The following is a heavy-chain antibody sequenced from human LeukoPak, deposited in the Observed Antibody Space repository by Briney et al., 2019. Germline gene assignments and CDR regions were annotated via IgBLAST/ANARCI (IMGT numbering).Heavy chain of an antibody. CDR1: RSTFSTSS. CDR2: ISSSGSYI. Sequence: GGSLRLSCAASRSTFSTSSMNWVRQAPGKGLEWVSSISSSGSYIYYADSVKGRFTISRDNAKNSLYLQMNSLRAEDTAMYYCARDLPYSGSYYLDYWGQGTLVTVSS. D-gene: IGHD1-26*01. V-gene: IGHV3-21*01. J-gene: IGHJ4*02. CDR3: ARDLPYSGSYYLDY.